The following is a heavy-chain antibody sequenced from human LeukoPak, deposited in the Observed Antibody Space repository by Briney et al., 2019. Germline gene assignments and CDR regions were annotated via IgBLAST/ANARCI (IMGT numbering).Heavy chain of an antibody. Sequence: ASVKVSCKASGYTFTGYYMHWVRQAPGQGLEWMGWMNPNSGNTGYAQKFQGRVTITRNTSISTAYMELSSLRSEDTAVYYCARGSIRIPPIDYYYYYMDVLGKGTTVTVSS. CDR2: MNPNSGNT. V-gene: IGHV1-8*03. CDR1: GYTFTGYY. J-gene: IGHJ6*03. CDR3: ARGSIRIPPIDYYYYYMDV. D-gene: IGHD3-10*01.